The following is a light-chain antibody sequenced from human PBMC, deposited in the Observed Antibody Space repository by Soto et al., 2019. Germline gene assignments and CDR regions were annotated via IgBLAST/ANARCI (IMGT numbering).Light chain of an antibody. CDR3: QQYGSSPWT. Sequence: EIVLTQSPATLSLSPGEIAALSFGASQSVSSNYLAWYQQKPGLAPRLLIYDASRRATGIPDRFSGSGSGADFILSISRLEPEDFAVYYCQQYGSSPWTFGQGTKVDI. V-gene: IGKV3D-20*01. J-gene: IGKJ1*01. CDR2: DAS. CDR1: QSVSSNY.